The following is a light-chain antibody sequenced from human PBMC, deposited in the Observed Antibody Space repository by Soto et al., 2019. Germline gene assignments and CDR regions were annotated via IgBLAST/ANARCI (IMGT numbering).Light chain of an antibody. CDR1: QSISSW. CDR3: QQRNIWPPVT. V-gene: IGKV1-5*01. CDR2: DAS. J-gene: IGKJ5*01. Sequence: DIQMTQSPSTLSASVGDRVTITCRASQSISSWLAWYQQKPGKAPKLLIYDASSLESGVPSRFSGSGSGTEFTLTISSLQPDDFAIYYCQQRNIWPPVTFGQGTRLEIK.